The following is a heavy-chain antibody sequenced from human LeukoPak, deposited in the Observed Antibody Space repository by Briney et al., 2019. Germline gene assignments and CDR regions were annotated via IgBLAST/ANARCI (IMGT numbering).Heavy chain of an antibody. V-gene: IGHV1-24*01. CDR2: FDPGDGET. J-gene: IGHJ4*02. CDR1: GYTLTELS. D-gene: IGHD3-3*01. CDR3: ATGRDFWSGYSLSYYFDY. Sequence: ASVKVSCKVSGYTLTELSMHWVRQAPGKGLEWMGGFDPGDGETIYAQKFQGRVTMAEDTSTDTAYMELSSLRSEDTAVYYCATGRDFWSGYSLSYYFDYWGQGTLVTVSS.